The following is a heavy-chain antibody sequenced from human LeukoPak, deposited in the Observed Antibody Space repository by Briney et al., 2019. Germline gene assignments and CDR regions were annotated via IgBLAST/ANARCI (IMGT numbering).Heavy chain of an antibody. J-gene: IGHJ4*02. Sequence: GGSLRLSCAASGFTFNYYWTSWVRQAPGKGLEWVANIKQDGSEKYYVDSVKGRFTISRDNAKNSLYLQMNSLRAEDTAVYYCAREPSGSLDYWGQGTLVTVSS. CDR3: AREPSGSLDY. D-gene: IGHD1-26*01. V-gene: IGHV3-7*01. CDR1: GFTFNYYW. CDR2: IKQDGSEK.